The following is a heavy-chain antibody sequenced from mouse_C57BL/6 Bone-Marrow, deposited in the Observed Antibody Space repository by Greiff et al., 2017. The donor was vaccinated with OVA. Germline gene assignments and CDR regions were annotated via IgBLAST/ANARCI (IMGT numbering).Heavy chain of an antibody. Sequence: VKLQESGAELARPGASVKLSCKASGYTFTSYGISWVKQRTGQGLEWIGEIYPRSGNTYYNEKFKGKATLTADKSSSTAYMELRSLTSEDSAVYFWARPPGFAYWGQGTLVTVSA. V-gene: IGHV1-81*01. J-gene: IGHJ3*01. CDR1: GYTFTSYG. CDR2: IYPRSGNT. CDR3: ARPPGFAY.